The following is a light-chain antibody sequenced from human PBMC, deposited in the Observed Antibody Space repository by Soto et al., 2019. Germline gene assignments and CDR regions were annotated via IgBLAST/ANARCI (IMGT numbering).Light chain of an antibody. CDR1: QTVSSS. CDR3: QQYNNWPWT. Sequence: EIVLTQSPATLSLSPGERATLSCRASQTVSSSLAWYQQKPGQAPRLLIYGASTRATGIPARFSGSGSGTDFTLTISSLQSEDFAVYYCQQYNNWPWTFGQGTKVDIK. J-gene: IGKJ1*01. CDR2: GAS. V-gene: IGKV3-15*01.